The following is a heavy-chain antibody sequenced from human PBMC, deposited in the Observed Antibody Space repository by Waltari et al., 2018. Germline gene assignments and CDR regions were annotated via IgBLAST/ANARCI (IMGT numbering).Heavy chain of an antibody. CDR2: IYHSGST. CDR3: ARRGYYYYGMDV. Sequence: QVQLQESGPGLVKPSETLSLTCAVSGYSISSGYYWGWIRQPPGKGLEWIGSIYHSGSTYYNPSLKSRVTISVDTSKNQFSLKLSSVTAADTAVYYCARRGYYYYGMDVWGQGTTVTVSS. CDR1: GYSISSGYY. D-gene: IGHD3-10*01. J-gene: IGHJ6*02. V-gene: IGHV4-38-2*01.